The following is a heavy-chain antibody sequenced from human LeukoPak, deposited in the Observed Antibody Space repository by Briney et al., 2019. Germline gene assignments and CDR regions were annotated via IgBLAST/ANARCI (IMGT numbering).Heavy chain of an antibody. J-gene: IGHJ5*02. V-gene: IGHV1-2*02. CDR2: INPNSGGT. Sequence: ASVKVSCKASGYTFTGYYMHWVRQAPGQGLEWMGWINPNSGGTNYAQKFRGRVTMTRDTSISTAYMELTRLRSDDMAVYYCARAFTGTSRRYGDYWFDPWGQGTLVTVSS. CDR3: ARAFTGTSRRYGDYWFDP. D-gene: IGHD4-17*01. CDR1: GYTFTGYY.